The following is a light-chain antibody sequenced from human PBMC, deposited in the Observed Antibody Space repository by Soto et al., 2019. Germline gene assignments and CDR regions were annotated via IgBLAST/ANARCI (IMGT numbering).Light chain of an antibody. J-gene: IGKJ1*01. CDR1: QGLLYGDGNNY. CDR2: LGS. V-gene: IGKV2-28*01. CDR3: MQALQTPPT. Sequence: DIVMTQSPLSLPVTPGEPASISCRSSQGLLYGDGNNYLDWYLQKPGQSPQLLIYLGSNRASGVPDRFSGSGSGTDFTLKINRVEAEDVGVYYCMQALQTPPTFGQGTKVEIK.